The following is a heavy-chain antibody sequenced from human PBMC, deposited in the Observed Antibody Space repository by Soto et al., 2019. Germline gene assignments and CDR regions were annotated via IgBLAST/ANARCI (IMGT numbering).Heavy chain of an antibody. Sequence: GASVKVSCKASGGTFSSYAISWVRQAPGQGLEWMGGIIPIFGTANYAQKFQGRVTITADESTSTAYMELNSLRSEDTAVYYCARGIGQWLVDYYYYGMDVWGQGTTVTVSS. CDR3: ARGIGQWLVDYYYYGMDV. D-gene: IGHD6-19*01. CDR1: GGTFSSYA. CDR2: IIPIFGTA. V-gene: IGHV1-69*13. J-gene: IGHJ6*02.